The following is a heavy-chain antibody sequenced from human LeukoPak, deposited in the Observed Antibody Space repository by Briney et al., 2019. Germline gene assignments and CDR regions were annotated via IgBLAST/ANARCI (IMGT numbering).Heavy chain of an antibody. CDR2: IIPIFGTA. CDR3: ARDLTPSGCSSTSCSNYYYYMDV. V-gene: IGHV1-69*01. J-gene: IGHJ6*03. Sequence: AGESLKISCKGLGYDLHTDWIGWVRQAPGQGLEWMGGIIPIFGTANYAQKFQGRVTITADESTSTAYMELSSLRSEDTAVYYCARDLTPSGCSSTSCSNYYYYMDVWGKGTTVTVSS. CDR1: GYDLHTDW. D-gene: IGHD2-2*01.